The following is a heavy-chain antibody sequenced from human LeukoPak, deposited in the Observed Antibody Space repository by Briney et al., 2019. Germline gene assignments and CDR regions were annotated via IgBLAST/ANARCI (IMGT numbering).Heavy chain of an antibody. J-gene: IGHJ4*02. CDR3: ARAFYGDLDY. CDR1: GFTFSSYG. D-gene: IGHD4-17*01. Sequence: PGGSLRLACAASGFTFSSYGINWVRQAPGKGLEWVSYISSGGSTVYYADSVKGRFTISRDNAKNSLYLQMSSLRAEDTAVYYCARAFYGDLDYWGQGTLVTVSS. CDR2: ISSGGSTV. V-gene: IGHV3-48*03.